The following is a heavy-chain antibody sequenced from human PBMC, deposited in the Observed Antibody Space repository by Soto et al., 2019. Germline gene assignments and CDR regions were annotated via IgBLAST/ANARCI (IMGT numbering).Heavy chain of an antibody. CDR2: IGTAGDT. Sequence: GGSLRLSWAASGFTFRSYYMHWVRQATGKGLEWVSAIGTAGDTYYPGSVKGRFTISRENAKNSLYLQMNSLRAGDTAVYYRARGSSIAAAGTILMDYWGQGTLVTVSS. J-gene: IGHJ4*02. D-gene: IGHD6-13*01. CDR1: GFTFRSYY. CDR3: ARGSSIAAAGTILMDY. V-gene: IGHV3-13*01.